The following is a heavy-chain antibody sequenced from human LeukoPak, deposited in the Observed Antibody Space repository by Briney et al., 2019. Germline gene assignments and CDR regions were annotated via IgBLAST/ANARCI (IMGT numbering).Heavy chain of an antibody. D-gene: IGHD5-18*01. V-gene: IGHV4-30-4*01. J-gene: IGHJ4*02. Sequence: SETLSLTCTVSGGSISSGDYYWSWIRQPPGKGLEWIGYIYYSGSTYYNPSLKSRVTISVDTSKNQCSLKLSSVTAADTAVYYCASEGIQRGIDYWGQGTLVTVSS. CDR3: ASEGIQRGIDY. CDR1: GGSISSGDYY. CDR2: IYYSGST.